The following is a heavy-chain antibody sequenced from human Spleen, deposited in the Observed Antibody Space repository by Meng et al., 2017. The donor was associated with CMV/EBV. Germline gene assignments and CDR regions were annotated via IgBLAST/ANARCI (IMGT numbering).Heavy chain of an antibody. CDR1: GFTFSSYA. D-gene: IGHD6-13*01. V-gene: IGHV3-23*03. Sequence: AASGFTFSSYAMNWVRQAPGRGLEWVSVIYGGDSTTYYAGSVKGRFTISRDDSKNTLYLQMNSLKAEDTAVYYCAKGTSNSWAQFDSWGQGTLVTVSS. CDR2: IYGGDSTT. CDR3: AKGTSNSWAQFDS. J-gene: IGHJ4*02.